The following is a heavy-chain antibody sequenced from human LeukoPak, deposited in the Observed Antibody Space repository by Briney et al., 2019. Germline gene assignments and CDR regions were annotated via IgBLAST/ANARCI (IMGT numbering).Heavy chain of an antibody. V-gene: IGHV3-23*01. D-gene: IGHD2-15*01. Sequence: GGSLRLSCAASGFTFSSYAMSWVRQAPGKGLEWVSAISGSGGSTYYADSVKGRFTISRDNSKNTLYLQMNSLRAEDTAVYYCAKVDIVVVVAATRDRRFDYWGQGTLVTVSS. CDR1: GFTFSSYA. J-gene: IGHJ4*02. CDR3: AKVDIVVVVAATRDRRFDY. CDR2: ISGSGGST.